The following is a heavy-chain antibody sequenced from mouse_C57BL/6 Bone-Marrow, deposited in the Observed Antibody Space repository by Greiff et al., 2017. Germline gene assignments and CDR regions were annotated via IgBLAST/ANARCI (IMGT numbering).Heavy chain of an antibody. J-gene: IGHJ4*01. CDR2: IYPRSGNT. D-gene: IGHD2-5*01. CDR3: ARWDYSNYLYSMDY. CDR1: GYTFTSYG. Sequence: QVQLKESGAELARPGASVKLSCKASGYTFTSYGISWVKQRTGQGLEWIGEIYPRSGNTYYNEKFKGKATLTVDNSSSTAYLELRSLTSEDSAVYFCARWDYSNYLYSMDYWGQGTSVTVSS. V-gene: IGHV1-81*01.